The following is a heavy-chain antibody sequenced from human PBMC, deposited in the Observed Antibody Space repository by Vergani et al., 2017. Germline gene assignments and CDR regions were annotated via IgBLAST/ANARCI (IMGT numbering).Heavy chain of an antibody. CDR1: GFTFSSYS. J-gene: IGHJ3*02. CDR2: ISSSSSYI. Sequence: VQLVESGGGLVKPGGSLRLSCAASGFTFSSYSMNWVRQAPGKGLEWVSSISSSSSYIYYADSVKGLFTISRDNAKNSLYLQMNSLRAEDTAVYYCARDSGYDFGYFDIWGQGTMVTVSS. V-gene: IGHV3-21*01. D-gene: IGHD5-12*01. CDR3: ARDSGYDFGYFDI.